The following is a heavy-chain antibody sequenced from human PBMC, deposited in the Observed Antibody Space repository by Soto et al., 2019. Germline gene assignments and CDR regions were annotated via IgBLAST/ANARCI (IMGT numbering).Heavy chain of an antibody. D-gene: IGHD2-2*01. Sequence: GGSLRLSCAASGFALRNYGMHWVRQAPGKGLEWVAGMSYDGKIEVYADPLEGRFTIYRDNSKNTLSLEMNRLRADDTDIYYCVRGLATKSSLVVLGGDVWGQGNTVTVSS. CDR2: MSYDGKIE. CDR3: VRGLATKSSLVVLGGDV. V-gene: IGHV3-30*03. CDR1: GFALRNYG. J-gene: IGHJ6*02.